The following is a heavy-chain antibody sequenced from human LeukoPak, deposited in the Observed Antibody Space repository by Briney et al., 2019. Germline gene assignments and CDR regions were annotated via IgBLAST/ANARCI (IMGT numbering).Heavy chain of an antibody. CDR3: ARVGPGIVGATNY. V-gene: IGHV1-69*04. Sequence: SVKVSCKASGYTFTGYYMHWVRQAPGQGLEWMGRIIPILGIANYAQKFQGRVTITADKSTSTAYMELSSLRSEDTAVYYCARVGPGIVGATNYWGQGTLVTVSS. CDR1: GYTFTGYY. CDR2: IIPILGIA. D-gene: IGHD1-26*01. J-gene: IGHJ4*02.